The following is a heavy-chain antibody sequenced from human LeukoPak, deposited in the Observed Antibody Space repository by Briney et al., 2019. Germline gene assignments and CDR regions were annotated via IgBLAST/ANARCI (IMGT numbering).Heavy chain of an antibody. D-gene: IGHD3-22*01. V-gene: IGHV4-34*01. CDR1: GGSFSGYY. J-gene: IGHJ4*02. Sequence: SETLSLTCAVYGGSFSGYYWSWIRQPPGKGLEWIGEINHSGSTNYNPSLKSRVTISVDTSKNQFSLKLSSVTAADTAVYYCARDRRYYDSSGYLALFDYWGQGTLVTVSS. CDR2: INHSGST. CDR3: ARDRRYYDSSGYLALFDY.